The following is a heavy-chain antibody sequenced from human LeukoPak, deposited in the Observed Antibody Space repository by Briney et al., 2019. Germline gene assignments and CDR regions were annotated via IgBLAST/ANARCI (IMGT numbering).Heavy chain of an antibody. CDR1: GYTFTSYY. V-gene: IGHV1-46*01. CDR3: ARGPKFAIRMIVVVTKGHFDY. CDR2: INPSGGST. J-gene: IGHJ4*02. Sequence: GASVKVSCKASGYTFTSYYMHWVRQAPGQGLEWMGIINPSGGSTSYAQKFQGRVTMTRDMSTSTVYMELSSLRSEDTAVYYCARGPKFAIRMIVVVTKGHFDYWGQGTLVTVSS. D-gene: IGHD3-22*01.